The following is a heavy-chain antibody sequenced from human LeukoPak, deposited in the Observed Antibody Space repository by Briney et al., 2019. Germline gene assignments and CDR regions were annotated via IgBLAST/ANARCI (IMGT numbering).Heavy chain of an antibody. CDR3: ARPSYYYDSSGYFFDY. D-gene: IGHD3-22*01. CDR1: GFTFSSYA. CDR2: ISYDGSNK. Sequence: PGRSLRLSCAASGFTFSSYAMHWARQAPGKGLEWVAVISYDGSNKYYADSVKGRFTISRDNSKNTLYLQMNSLRAEDTAVYYCARPSYYYDSSGYFFDYWGQGTLVTVSS. J-gene: IGHJ4*02. V-gene: IGHV3-30-3*01.